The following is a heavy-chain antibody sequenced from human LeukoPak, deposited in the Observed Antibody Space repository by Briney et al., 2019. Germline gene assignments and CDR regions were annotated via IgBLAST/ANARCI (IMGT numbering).Heavy chain of an antibody. J-gene: IGHJ4*02. D-gene: IGHD2-2*01. Sequence: GGSLRLSCAASGFTFSSYGMHWVRQAPGKGLXXXXVISYDGSNKYYADSVKGRFTISRDNSKNTLYLQMNSLRAEDTAVYYCAKTTIGYCSSTSCYYSPLDYWGQGTLVTVSS. CDR3: AKTTIGYCSSTSCYYSPLDY. CDR1: GFTFSSYG. CDR2: ISYDGSNK. V-gene: IGHV3-30*18.